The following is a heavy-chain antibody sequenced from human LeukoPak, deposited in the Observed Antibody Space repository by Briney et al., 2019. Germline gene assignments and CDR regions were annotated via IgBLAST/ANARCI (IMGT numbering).Heavy chain of an antibody. D-gene: IGHD2-2*01. CDR1: GFTFSSYG. CDR2: IWYDGSNK. V-gene: IGHV3-33*01. CDR3: ARGAYCSSTSCYEGLYYYYGMDV. Sequence: GGSLRLSCAASGFTFSSYGMHWVRQAPGEGLEWVAVIWYDGSNKYYADSVKGRFTISRDNSKNTLYLQMNSLRAEDTAVYYCARGAYCSSTSCYEGLYYYYGMDVWGQGTTVTVSS. J-gene: IGHJ6*02.